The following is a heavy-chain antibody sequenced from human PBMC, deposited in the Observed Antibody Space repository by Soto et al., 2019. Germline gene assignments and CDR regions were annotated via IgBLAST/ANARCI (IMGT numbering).Heavy chain of an antibody. V-gene: IGHV3-73*01. CDR1: GFTFSGSV. CDR2: IRSRDSDYAT. CDR3: TTYGNSSKGFDY. J-gene: IGHJ4*02. D-gene: IGHD6-6*01. Sequence: EVQLVESGGGLVHPGGSLKLSCAVSGFTFSGSVMHWVRQAPGKGLEWLGSIRSRDSDYATSYAESVKGRVTSSRDDSKNTAYLQVTSLKIEDTALYYCTTYGNSSKGFDYWGQGTLVTGSS.